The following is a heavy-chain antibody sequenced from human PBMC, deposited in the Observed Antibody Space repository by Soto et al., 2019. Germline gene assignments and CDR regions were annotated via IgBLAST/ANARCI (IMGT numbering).Heavy chain of an antibody. D-gene: IGHD5-12*01. J-gene: IGHJ4*02. CDR1: GFTLSSYA. Sequence: GGSLRLSCAASGFTLSSYAMHWVRQAPGKGLEWVAVIWYDGSNKYYADSVKGRFTISRDNSKNTLYLQMNSLRAEDTAVYYCERGKDGYNLPGPRLDYCGQGTLVTVSS. CDR3: ERGKDGYNLPGPRLDY. CDR2: IWYDGSNK. V-gene: IGHV3-33*08.